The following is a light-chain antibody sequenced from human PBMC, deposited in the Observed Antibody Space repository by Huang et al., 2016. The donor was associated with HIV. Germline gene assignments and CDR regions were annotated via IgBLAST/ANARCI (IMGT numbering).Light chain of an antibody. CDR3: QQYNNWPPA. CDR2: GAS. CDR1: QSVRSN. V-gene: IGKV3-15*01. Sequence: EIVMTQSPATLSVSPGERATLSCRASQSVRSNLAWYQQKPGQAPRLLIYGASTRATGIPARLSGSGSGTEFTLTISSLQSEDFAVYNCQQYNNWPPAFGQGTKVEIK. J-gene: IGKJ1*01.